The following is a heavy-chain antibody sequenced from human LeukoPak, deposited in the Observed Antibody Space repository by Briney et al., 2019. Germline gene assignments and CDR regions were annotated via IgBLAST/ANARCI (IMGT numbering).Heavy chain of an antibody. CDR1: GFTFDDYA. CDR2: ISWNSGSI. J-gene: IGHJ3*02. V-gene: IGHV3-9*01. D-gene: IGHD2-15*01. Sequence: PGGSLRLSCAASGFTFDDYAMHWVRQAPGKGLEWVSGISWNSGSIGYADSVKGRFTISRDNAKNTLYLQMNSLRAEDTAVYYCANLAANDAFDIWGQGTMVTVSS. CDR3: ANLAANDAFDI.